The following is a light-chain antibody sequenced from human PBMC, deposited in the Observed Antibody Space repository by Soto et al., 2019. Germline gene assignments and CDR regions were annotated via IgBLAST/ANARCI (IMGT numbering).Light chain of an antibody. Sequence: EVVMTQSPATLSVSPGERVTLSCSASQSINAHLAWYQQKPGQAPRLLIHGASTRATGIPARFSGSGFGTAFILTISSLQSEDFAVYYCQQYNTWLWTFGQGTKVEIQ. V-gene: IGKV3-15*01. CDR1: QSINAH. CDR3: QQYNTWLWT. J-gene: IGKJ1*01. CDR2: GAS.